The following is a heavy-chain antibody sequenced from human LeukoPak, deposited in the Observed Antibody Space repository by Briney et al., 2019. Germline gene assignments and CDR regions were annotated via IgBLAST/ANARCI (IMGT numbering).Heavy chain of an antibody. Sequence: GGSLRLSCAASGFTFSSSSINWVRQAPGKGLEWVSYISSSSSTIYYADSVKGRFTISRDNAKNSLYLQMNSLGAEDTAVYYCARVFSGSSWSGRYFDLWGRGTLVTVSS. CDR1: GFTFSSSS. CDR3: ARVFSGSSWSGRYFDL. CDR2: ISSSSSTI. V-gene: IGHV3-48*04. D-gene: IGHD6-13*01. J-gene: IGHJ2*01.